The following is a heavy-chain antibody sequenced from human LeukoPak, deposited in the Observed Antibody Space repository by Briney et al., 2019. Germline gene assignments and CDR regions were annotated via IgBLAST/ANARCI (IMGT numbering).Heavy chain of an antibody. Sequence: GGSLRLSCAASGFTFSSYAMSWVRQAPGKGLEWVSGISGSGVSTYYADSVRGRFTISRDNSKKTLHLQMNSLRDEDTAVYYCARELVSLGTGYFDLWGRGTLVTVSS. V-gene: IGHV3-23*01. J-gene: IGHJ2*01. D-gene: IGHD7-27*01. CDR2: ISGSGVST. CDR1: GFTFSSYA. CDR3: ARELVSLGTGYFDL.